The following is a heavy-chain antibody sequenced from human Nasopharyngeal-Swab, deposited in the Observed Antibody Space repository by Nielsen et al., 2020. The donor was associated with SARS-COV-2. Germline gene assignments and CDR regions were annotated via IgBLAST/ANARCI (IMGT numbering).Heavy chain of an antibody. CDR3: ARVEGIVATIFYYYYGMDV. V-gene: IGHV7-4-1*02. D-gene: IGHD5-12*01. CDR1: GYTFTSYA. J-gene: IGHJ6*02. CDR2: ININTGNP. Sequence: ASVKVSCKASGYTFTSYAMNWVRQAPGQGLEWMGWININTGNPTYAQGFTGRFVFSLDTSVSTAYLQISSLKAEDTAMYYCARVEGIVATIFYYYYGMDVWGQGTTVTVSS.